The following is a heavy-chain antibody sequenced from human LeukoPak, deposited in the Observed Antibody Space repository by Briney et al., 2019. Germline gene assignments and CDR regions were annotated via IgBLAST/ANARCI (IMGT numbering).Heavy chain of an antibody. J-gene: IGHJ4*02. D-gene: IGHD1-26*01. V-gene: IGHV4-39*01. CDR3: ARQERTAEFDY. Sequence: KASETLSLTCTVSGGSISSSSYYWGWIRQPPGKGLEGIGSIYYSGSTYYHPSLKSRVTISVDTSKNQFCLKLSSVTAADTAVYYCARQERTAEFDYWGQGTLVTVSS. CDR2: IYYSGST. CDR1: GGSISSSSYY.